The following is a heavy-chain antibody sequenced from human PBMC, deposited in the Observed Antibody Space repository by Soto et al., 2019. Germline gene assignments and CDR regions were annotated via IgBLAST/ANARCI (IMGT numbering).Heavy chain of an antibody. V-gene: IGHV4-30-2*01. Sequence: QLQLQESGSGLVKPSQTLSLTCAVSGDSISSGDCSWSWIRQPPGKGLEWIGYIYHSGSTSYNPSLTSRVTISVDKSKHQFSLKLSSVTAADTAVYYCARGGYSDYYFDYWGQGTLVTVSS. CDR3: ARGGYSDYYFDY. CDR2: IYHSGST. J-gene: IGHJ4*02. D-gene: IGHD4-17*01. CDR1: GDSISSGDCS.